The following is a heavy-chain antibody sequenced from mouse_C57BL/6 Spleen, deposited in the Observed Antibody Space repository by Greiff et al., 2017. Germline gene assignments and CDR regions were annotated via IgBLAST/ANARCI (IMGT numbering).Heavy chain of an antibody. CDR2: ISYDGSN. D-gene: IGHD1-1*01. V-gene: IGHV3-6*01. CDR3: ARDLDYYGSSYRYFDY. J-gene: IGHJ2*01. Sequence: QLQESGPGLVKPSQSLSLTCSVTGYSITSGYYWNWIRQFPGNKLEWMGYISYDGSNNYNPSLKNRISITRDTSKNQFFLKLNSVTTEDTATYYCARDLDYYGSSYRYFDYWGQGTTLTVSS. CDR1: GYSITSGYY.